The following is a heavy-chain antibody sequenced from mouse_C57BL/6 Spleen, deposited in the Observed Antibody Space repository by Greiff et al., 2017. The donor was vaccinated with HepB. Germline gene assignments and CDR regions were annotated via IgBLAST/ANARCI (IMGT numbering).Heavy chain of an antibody. CDR2: IYPGDGDT. CDR3: ASRRAIYYGYYEAWFAY. D-gene: IGHD2-1*01. V-gene: IGHV1-82*01. CDR1: GYAFSSSW. J-gene: IGHJ3*01. Sequence: VQLQQSGPELVKPGASVKISCKASGYAFSSSWMNWVKQRPGKGLEWIGRIYPGDGDTNYNGKFKGKATLTADKSSSTAYMQLSSLTSEDSAVYFGASRRAIYYGYYEAWFAYWGQGTLVTVSA.